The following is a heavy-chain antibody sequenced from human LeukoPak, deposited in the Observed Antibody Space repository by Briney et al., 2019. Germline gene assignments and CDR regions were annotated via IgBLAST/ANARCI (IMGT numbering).Heavy chain of an antibody. CDR3: ARGASGGSSS. CDR1: GFTFSSYS. Sequence: PGGSLRLSCAASGFTFSSYSMNWVRQAPGKGLEWVSYISSSSSTIYYADSVKGRFTISRDNAKNPMYLQMNSLRAEDTAVYYCARGASGGSSSWGQGTLVTVSS. CDR2: ISSSSSTI. J-gene: IGHJ5*02. D-gene: IGHD2-15*01. V-gene: IGHV3-48*01.